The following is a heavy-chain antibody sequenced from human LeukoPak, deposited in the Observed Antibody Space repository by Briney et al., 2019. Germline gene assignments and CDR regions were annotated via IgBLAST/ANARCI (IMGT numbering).Heavy chain of an antibody. V-gene: IGHV4-4*02. CDR2: IYHSGST. CDR1: GGSISSSNW. D-gene: IGHD6-13*01. Sequence: SETLSLTCAVSGGSISSSNWWSWVRQPPGKGQEWIGEIYHSGSTNYNPSLKRRVTISVDKSKNQFSLKLSSVTAADTAVYYCARTIGGIAAAGTGSSDAFDIWGQGTMVTVSS. J-gene: IGHJ3*02. CDR3: ARTIGGIAAAGTGSSDAFDI.